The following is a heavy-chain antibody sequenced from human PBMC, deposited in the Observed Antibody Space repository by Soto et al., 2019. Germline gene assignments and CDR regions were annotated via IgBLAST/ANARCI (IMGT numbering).Heavy chain of an antibody. CDR2: IYPGDSDT. J-gene: IGHJ6*02. CDR3: ARAGSDLAAAEVVMDV. Sequence: PGESLKISCKGSGYSFTSYWIGWVRQMPGKGLECMGIIYPGDSDTRYSPSFQGQVTISADKSISTAYLQWSSLKASDTAMYYCARAGSDLAAAEVVMDVWGQGTTVTVSS. CDR1: GYSFTSYW. V-gene: IGHV5-51*01. D-gene: IGHD6-13*01.